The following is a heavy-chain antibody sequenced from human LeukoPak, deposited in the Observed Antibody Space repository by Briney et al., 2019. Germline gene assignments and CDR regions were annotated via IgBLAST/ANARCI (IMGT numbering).Heavy chain of an antibody. J-gene: IGHJ5*02. Sequence: SVKVSCKASGGTFSSYAISWVRQAPGQGLEWMGRIIAIFGAANYAQKFQGRVTITTDESTSTAYMELSSLRSEDTAVYYCARDPMARSSGHHRAPWFDPSGQGTLDTVST. V-gene: IGHV1-69*05. D-gene: IGHD3-22*01. CDR1: GGTFSSYA. CDR2: IIAIFGAA. CDR3: ARDPMARSSGHHRAPWFDP.